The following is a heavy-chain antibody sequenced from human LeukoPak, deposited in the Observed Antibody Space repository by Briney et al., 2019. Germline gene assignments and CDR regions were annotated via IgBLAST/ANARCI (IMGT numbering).Heavy chain of an antibody. CDR3: ARDLLTETTPGY. Sequence: GGSLRLSCAASGFTFSSYSMNWVRQAPGKGLEWFSYISSSSSTIYYADSVKGRFTISRDNAKNSLYLQMNSLRAEDTAVYYCARDLLTETTPGYWGQGTLVTVSS. CDR2: ISSSSSTI. CDR1: GFTFSSYS. V-gene: IGHV3-48*04. D-gene: IGHD3-9*01. J-gene: IGHJ4*02.